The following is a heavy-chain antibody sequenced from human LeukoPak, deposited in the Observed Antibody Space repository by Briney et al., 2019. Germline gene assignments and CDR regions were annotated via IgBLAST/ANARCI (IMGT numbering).Heavy chain of an antibody. CDR1: GGTFSSYA. CDR3: ASHGGSPAFDY. CDR2: IIPILGIA. J-gene: IGHJ4*02. V-gene: IGHV1-69*04. D-gene: IGHD3-10*01. Sequence: PVKVSCKASGGTFSSYAISWVRQAPGQGLEWMGRIIPILGIANYAQKFQGRVTITADKSTSTAYMELSSLRSEDTAVYYCASHGGSPAFDYWGQGTLVTVSS.